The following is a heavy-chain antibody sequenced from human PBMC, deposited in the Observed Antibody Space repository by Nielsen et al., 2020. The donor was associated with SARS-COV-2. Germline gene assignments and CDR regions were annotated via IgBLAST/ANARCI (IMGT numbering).Heavy chain of an antibody. V-gene: IGHV4-34*01. CDR2: INHSGST. J-gene: IGHJ4*02. CDR1: GGSFSGYY. Sequence: SETLSLTCAVYGGSFSGYYWSWIRQPPGKGLEWIGEINHSGSTNYNPSLKSRVTISVDTSKNQFSLKLSSVTAADTAVYYCARLSVAEGHQGDYWGQGTLVTVSS. D-gene: IGHD6-19*01. CDR3: ARLSVAEGHQGDY.